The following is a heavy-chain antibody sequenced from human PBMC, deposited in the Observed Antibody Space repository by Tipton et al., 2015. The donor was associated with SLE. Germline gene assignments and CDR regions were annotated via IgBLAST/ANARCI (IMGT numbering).Heavy chain of an antibody. J-gene: IGHJ6*02. Sequence: SLRLSCAASGFTFSSYSMNWVRQAPGKGLEWVSYISSSSSTIYYADSVKGRFTISRDNAKNSLYLQMNSLRADDTAVYYCAKTGTTYSYGMDVWGQGTTVTVSS. CDR1: GFTFSSYS. CDR2: ISSSSSTI. D-gene: IGHD4-11*01. CDR3: AKTGTTYSYGMDV. V-gene: IGHV3-48*01.